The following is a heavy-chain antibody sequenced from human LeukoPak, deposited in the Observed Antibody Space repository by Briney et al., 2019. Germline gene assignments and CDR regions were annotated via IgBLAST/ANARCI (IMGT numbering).Heavy chain of an antibody. J-gene: IGHJ4*02. CDR3: ASEVRHYVDTAMVKGDY. Sequence: SETLSLTGTVSGGSSSSSSYYWGWICQPPGKGLEWIGSIYYSGSTYYNPSLKSRVTISVDTSKNQFSLKLSSVTAADTAVYYCASEVRHYVDTAMVKGDYWGQGTLVTVSS. CDR2: IYYSGST. V-gene: IGHV4-39*01. D-gene: IGHD5-18*01. CDR1: GGSSSSSSYY.